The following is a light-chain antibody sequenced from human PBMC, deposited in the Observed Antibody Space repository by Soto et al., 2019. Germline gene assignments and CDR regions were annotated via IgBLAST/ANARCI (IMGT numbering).Light chain of an antibody. CDR2: KAS. V-gene: IGKV1-5*03. J-gene: IGKJ1*01. CDR1: QSISSW. Sequence: IKMTPCPFTLSASIGDRVTITCRGSQSISSWLAWYQQKPGKAPKLLIYKASSLESGVPSRFSGSGSGTEFTLTISSLQPDDFATYYCQQYNSYSETFGQGTKVDIK. CDR3: QQYNSYSET.